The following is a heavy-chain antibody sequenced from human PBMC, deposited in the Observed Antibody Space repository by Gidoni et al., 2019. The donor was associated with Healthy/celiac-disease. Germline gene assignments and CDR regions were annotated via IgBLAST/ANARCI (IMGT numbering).Heavy chain of an antibody. CDR3: VSDYGGNSGYAY. V-gene: IGHV3-66*01. D-gene: IGHD4-17*01. CDR2: IYSGGST. CDR1: GFTVSSNY. J-gene: IGHJ4*02. Sequence: EVQLVESGGGLVQPGGYLRLSCAASGFTVSSNYMSWVRQAPGKGLEWVSVIYSGGSTYYADSVKGRFTISRDNSKNTLYLQMNSLSAEDTAVYYCVSDYGGNSGYAYWGQGTLVTVSS.